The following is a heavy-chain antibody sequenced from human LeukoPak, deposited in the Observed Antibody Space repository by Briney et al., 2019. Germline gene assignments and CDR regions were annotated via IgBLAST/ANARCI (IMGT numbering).Heavy chain of an antibody. CDR3: ARAPSSRYYYDSSGYYFYFDY. V-gene: IGHV3-48*03. D-gene: IGHD3-22*01. CDR2: ISSSGSTI. J-gene: IGHJ4*02. CDR1: GFTFSSYE. Sequence: HPGGSLRLSCAASGFTFSSYEMNWVRQAPGKGLEWVSYISSSGSTIYYADSVKGRFTISRDNAKNSLYLQMNSLRAEDTAVYYCARAPSSRYYYDSSGYYFYFDYWGQGTLVTVSS.